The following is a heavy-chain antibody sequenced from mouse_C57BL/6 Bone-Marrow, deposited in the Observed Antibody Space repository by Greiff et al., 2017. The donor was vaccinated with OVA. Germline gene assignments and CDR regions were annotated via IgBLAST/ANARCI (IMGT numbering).Heavy chain of an antibody. V-gene: IGHV14-4*01. D-gene: IGHD2-1*01. CDR1: GFNIKDDY. CDR2: IDPENGDT. CDR3: STVTLDY. Sequence: EVKLVESGAELVRPGASVKLSCTASGFNIKDDYMHWVKQRPEQGLEWIGWIDPENGDTEYASKFQGKATITADTSSNTAYLQLSSLTSEDTAVYYCSTVTLDYWGQGTTLTVSS. J-gene: IGHJ2*01.